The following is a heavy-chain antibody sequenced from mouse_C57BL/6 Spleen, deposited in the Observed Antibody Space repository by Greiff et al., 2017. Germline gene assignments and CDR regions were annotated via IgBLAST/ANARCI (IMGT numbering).Heavy chain of an antibody. Sequence: EVKLQESGGGLVQPGGSLKLSCAASGFTFSDYYMYWVRQTPEKRLEWVAYISNGGGSTYYPDTVKGRFTISRDNAKNTLYLQMSRLKSEDTAMYYCAIHGDYNYDGLYAMDYWGQGTSVTVSS. CDR3: AIHGDYNYDGLYAMDY. V-gene: IGHV5-12*01. CDR2: ISNGGGST. J-gene: IGHJ4*01. D-gene: IGHD2-12*01. CDR1: GFTFSDYY.